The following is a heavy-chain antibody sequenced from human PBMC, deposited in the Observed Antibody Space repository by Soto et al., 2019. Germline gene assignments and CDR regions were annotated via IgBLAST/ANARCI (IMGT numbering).Heavy chain of an antibody. D-gene: IGHD6-19*01. Sequence: SETLSLTCTVSGASIRSYYWSWIRQPPGKGLEWIGYIYYSGSTNYNPSLKSRVTISIDTSKNQFSLKLNAVTAADTAVYYCARDKAVAGPAHIDPWGQGTLVTVSS. CDR2: IYYSGST. J-gene: IGHJ5*02. CDR1: GASIRSYY. CDR3: ARDKAVAGPAHIDP. V-gene: IGHV4-59*01.